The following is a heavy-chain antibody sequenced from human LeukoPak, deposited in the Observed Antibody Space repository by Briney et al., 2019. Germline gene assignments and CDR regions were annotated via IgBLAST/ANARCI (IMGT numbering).Heavy chain of an antibody. CDR1: GGSLSNYY. CDR2: INHSEST. V-gene: IGHV4-34*01. Sequence: SETLSLTCTVYGGSLSNYYWSWIRQPPGKGLEWIGEINHSESTNYNPSLKSRVTISVDTSRNQFSLKLSSVTAADTAVYYCATSVWRWLQKDFDYWGQGTLVTVSS. CDR3: ATSVWRWLQKDFDY. D-gene: IGHD5-24*01. J-gene: IGHJ4*02.